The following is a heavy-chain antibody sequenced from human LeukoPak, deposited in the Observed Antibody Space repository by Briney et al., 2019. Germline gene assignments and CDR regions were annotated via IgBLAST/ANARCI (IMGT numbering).Heavy chain of an antibody. J-gene: IGHJ6*03. D-gene: IGHD6-19*01. V-gene: IGHV3-53*01. CDR1: GFTVSSNY. Sequence: PGGSLRLSCATSGFTVSSNYMSWVRQAPGKGLEGVSVIYSGGSTYYADSVKGRFTISRDNSKNTLYLQMNSLRAEDTAVYYCARERTGIAVAGHMDVWGKGTTVTVSS. CDR2: IYSGGST. CDR3: ARERTGIAVAGHMDV.